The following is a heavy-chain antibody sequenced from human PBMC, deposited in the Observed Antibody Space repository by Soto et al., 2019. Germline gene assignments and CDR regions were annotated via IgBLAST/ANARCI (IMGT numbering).Heavy chain of an antibody. D-gene: IGHD4-17*01. J-gene: IGHJ3*02. CDR1: GFTFSTYS. CDR2: IDPSSVYI. V-gene: IGHV3-21*01. CDR3: ARVDTVDNAFDI. Sequence: GGSLRLSCAASGFTFSTYSMHWVRQAPGKGLEWVSSIDPSSVYIFYAASLQGRFTVSRANAQNSFYLQMNSLRAEDTAVYYCARVDTVDNAFDIWGQGTMVTVSS.